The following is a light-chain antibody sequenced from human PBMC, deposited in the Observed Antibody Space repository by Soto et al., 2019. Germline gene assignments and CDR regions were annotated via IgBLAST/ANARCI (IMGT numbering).Light chain of an antibody. V-gene: IGKV3-15*01. J-gene: IGKJ1*01. CDR3: HQYNDWPRT. Sequence: EIVLTQFPVTLPASLGGRYTRSCLASQSVTTKLAWYQQKPGQARRLVIFGAYSRATGIPARFSGSGSGTEFTLTISSPQSEDFAVYYCHQYNDWPRTFGQGTKVDIK. CDR2: GAY. CDR1: QSVTTK.